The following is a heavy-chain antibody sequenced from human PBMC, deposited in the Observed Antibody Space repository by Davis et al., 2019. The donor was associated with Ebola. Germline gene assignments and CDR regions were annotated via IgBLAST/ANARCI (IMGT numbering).Heavy chain of an antibody. V-gene: IGHV3-30*18. Sequence: GESLKISCAASGFTFSNAWMSWVRQAPGKGLEWVAVISYDGSNKYYADSVKGRFTISRDNSKNTLYLQMNSLRAEDTAVYYAAKDRSVVVVAATRPLDYWGQGTLVTVSS. CDR2: ISYDGSNK. J-gene: IGHJ4*02. CDR3: AKDRSVVVVAATRPLDY. D-gene: IGHD2-15*01. CDR1: GFTFSNAW.